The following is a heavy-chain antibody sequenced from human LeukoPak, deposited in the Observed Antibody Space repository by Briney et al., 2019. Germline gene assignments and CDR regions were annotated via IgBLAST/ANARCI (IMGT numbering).Heavy chain of an antibody. V-gene: IGHV4-4*02. Sequence: SETLSLTCAVSGGSISSSNWWSWVRQPPGKGLEWVGEIYHSGSTNYNPSLKSRVTISVDKSKNQFSLKQSSVTAADTAVYYCARGGAVLWFGELLLDYWGQGTLVTVSS. CDR1: GGSISSSNW. D-gene: IGHD3-10*01. CDR3: ARGGAVLWFGELLLDY. J-gene: IGHJ4*02. CDR2: IYHSGST.